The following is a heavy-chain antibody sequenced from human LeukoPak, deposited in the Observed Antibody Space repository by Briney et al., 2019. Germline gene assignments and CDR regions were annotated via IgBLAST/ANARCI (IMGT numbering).Heavy chain of an antibody. D-gene: IGHD3-10*01. CDR1: GGSTSSSSYY. J-gene: IGHJ4*02. CDR3: ARQDPVWFGELSHFDY. Sequence: PSETLSLTCTVSGGSTSSSSYYWGWIRQPPGKGLEWIGSIYYSGSTYYNPSLKSRVTISVDTSKNQFSLKLSSVTAADTAVYYCARQDPVWFGELSHFDYWGQGTLVTVSS. V-gene: IGHV4-39*01. CDR2: IYYSGST.